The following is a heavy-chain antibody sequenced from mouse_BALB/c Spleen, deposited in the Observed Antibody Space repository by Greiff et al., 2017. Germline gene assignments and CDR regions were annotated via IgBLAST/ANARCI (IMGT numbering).Heavy chain of an antibody. Sequence: VQLQQSGTVLARPGASVKMSCKASGYSFTSYWMHWVKQRPGQGLEWIGAIYPGNSDTSYNQKFKGKAKLTAVTSASTAYMELSSLTNEDSAVYYCTRDYRYDEGFDYWGQGTTLTVSS. CDR3: TRDYRYDEGFDY. CDR1: GYSFTSYW. J-gene: IGHJ2*01. D-gene: IGHD2-14*01. CDR2: IYPGNSDT. V-gene: IGHV1-5*01.